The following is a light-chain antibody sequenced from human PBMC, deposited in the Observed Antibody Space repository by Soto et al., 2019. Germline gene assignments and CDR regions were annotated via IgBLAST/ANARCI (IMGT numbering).Light chain of an antibody. CDR3: QQTFNNPT. CDR1: QSIAGF. V-gene: IGKV1-39*01. J-gene: IGKJ3*01. Sequence: DIQMTQSPSSLSASVGDRVTIACRASQSIAGFLNWYQQKPGKAPDLLIYATSSLHSGVTPRFSGSGSGADFNLTISPHQPEDSATYFCQQTFNNPTFGPGT. CDR2: ATS.